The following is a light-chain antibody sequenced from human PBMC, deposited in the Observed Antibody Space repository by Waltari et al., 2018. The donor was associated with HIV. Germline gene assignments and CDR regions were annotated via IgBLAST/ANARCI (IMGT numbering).Light chain of an antibody. CDR3: GSYASYAGGYWV. Sequence: QSALTQPRSVSGSPGQSVTISCTGTSSDVGGWNFVSWYQQHPGKAPKLIIADVSKWPSGVPDRFSGSKSGNTAYLTISGLQAEDEADYYCGSYASYAGGYWVFGGGTKLIVL. CDR2: DVS. V-gene: IGLV2-11*01. CDR1: SSDVGGWNF. J-gene: IGLJ3*02.